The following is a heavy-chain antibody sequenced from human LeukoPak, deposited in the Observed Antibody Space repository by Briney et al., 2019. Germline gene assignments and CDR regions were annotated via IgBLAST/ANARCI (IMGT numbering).Heavy chain of an antibody. Sequence: SETLSLTCAVYGGSFSGYYWSWIRQPPGKGLEWIGEINHSGSTNYNPSLKSRVTISVDTSKNQFSLKLSSVTAADTAVYYCARSTLWFGADYWGQGTLVTVSS. CDR1: GGSFSGYY. D-gene: IGHD3-10*01. CDR2: INHSGST. J-gene: IGHJ4*02. CDR3: ARSTLWFGADY. V-gene: IGHV4-34*01.